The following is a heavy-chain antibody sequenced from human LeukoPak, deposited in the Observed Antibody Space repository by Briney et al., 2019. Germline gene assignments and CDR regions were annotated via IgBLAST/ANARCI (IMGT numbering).Heavy chain of an antibody. Sequence: GGSLRLSCAASGFTFSRNWMNWVRQAPGKGLEWVANIKEDGNEKFYVDSVKGRFTISRDNAENSLYLQINSLRAEDTAVYYCARDKYESRGWDFDYWGQGTLVTVSS. CDR2: IKEDGNEK. CDR3: ARDKYESRGWDFDY. CDR1: GFTFSRNW. D-gene: IGHD3-22*01. J-gene: IGHJ4*02. V-gene: IGHV3-7*04.